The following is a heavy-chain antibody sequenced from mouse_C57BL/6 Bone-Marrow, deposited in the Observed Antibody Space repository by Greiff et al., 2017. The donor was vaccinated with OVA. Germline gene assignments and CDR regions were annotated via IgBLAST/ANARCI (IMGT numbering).Heavy chain of an antibody. CDR2: IYPGSGST. CDR3: ALITTVVATYWYFDV. Sequence: VQLQQPGAELVKPGASVKMSCKASGYTFTSYWITWVKQRPGQGLEWIGDIYPGSGSTNYNEKFKSKATLTVDTSSSTAYMQLSSLTSEDSAVYYCALITTVVATYWYFDVWGTGTTVTVSS. V-gene: IGHV1-55*01. CDR1: GYTFTSYW. J-gene: IGHJ1*03. D-gene: IGHD1-1*01.